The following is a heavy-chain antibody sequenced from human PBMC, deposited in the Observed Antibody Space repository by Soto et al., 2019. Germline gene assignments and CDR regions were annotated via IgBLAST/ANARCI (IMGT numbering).Heavy chain of an antibody. J-gene: IGHJ4*02. CDR2: IRGSGGVT. V-gene: IGHV3-23*01. CDR1: GFKLINYA. D-gene: IGHD6-19*01. CDR3: AKWDAVATIDY. Sequence: EIQLLESGGGLAQPGGSLRLSCSASGFKLINYAMSWVRQAPGKGLQWVAGIRGSGGVTYYEDSVKGRFTISRDNSKNTLYLQLNTLRAEDAAVYYCAKWDAVATIDYWGQGALVSVSS.